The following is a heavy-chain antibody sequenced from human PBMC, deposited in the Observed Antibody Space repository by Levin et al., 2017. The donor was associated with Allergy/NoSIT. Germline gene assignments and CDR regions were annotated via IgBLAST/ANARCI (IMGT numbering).Heavy chain of an antibody. V-gene: IGHV1-69*04. CDR3: ARDGGYSGYESRHYYYYGMDV. CDR2: IIPILGIA. Sequence: SVKVSCKASGGTFSSYAISWVRQAPGQGLEWMGRIIPILGIANYAQKFQGRVTITADKSTSTAYMELSSLRSEDTAVYYCARDGGYSGYESRHYYYYGMDVWGQGTTVTVSS. J-gene: IGHJ6*02. D-gene: IGHD5-12*01. CDR1: GGTFSSYA.